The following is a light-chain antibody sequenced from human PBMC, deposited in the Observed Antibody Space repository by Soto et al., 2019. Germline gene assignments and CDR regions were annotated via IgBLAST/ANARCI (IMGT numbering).Light chain of an antibody. CDR3: QSYDSSLSGSV. Sequence: QLVLTQPPSVSGAPGQRVTISCTGGSSNIGSAYGVHWYQHLPGTAPKLLIYVNNNRPSGVPDRFSGSKSGTSASLAITGLQPEDEADYYCQSYDSSLSGSVFGGGTKVTVL. CDR2: VNN. J-gene: IGLJ2*01. V-gene: IGLV1-40*01. CDR1: SSNIGSAYG.